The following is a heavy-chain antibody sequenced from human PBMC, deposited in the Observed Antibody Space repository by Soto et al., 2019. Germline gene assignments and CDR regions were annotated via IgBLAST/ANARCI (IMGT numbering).Heavy chain of an antibody. CDR3: ARDRGPPTYYDISTGYPRGAFDI. Sequence: SETLSLTCTVSGGSISSGGYYWSWIRQHPGKGLEWIGYIYYSGSTYYNPSLKSRVTISVDTSKNQFSLKLSSVTAADTAVYYCARDRGPPTYYDISTGYPRGAFDIWGQGTMVT. CDR1: GGSISSGGYY. V-gene: IGHV4-31*03. D-gene: IGHD3-9*01. J-gene: IGHJ3*02. CDR2: IYYSGST.